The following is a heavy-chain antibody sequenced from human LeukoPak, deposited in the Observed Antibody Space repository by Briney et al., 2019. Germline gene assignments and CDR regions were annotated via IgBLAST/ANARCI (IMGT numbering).Heavy chain of an antibody. CDR1: GGTFSSYA. CDR3: ARGDGGNSHYYYMDV. V-gene: IGHV1-8*02. Sequence: VASVKVSCKASGGTFSSYAISWVRQATGQGLEWMGWMNPNSANTGYAQKFQGRVTMTRNTSISTAYMELSSLRSEDTAVYYCARGDGGNSHYYYMDVWGKGTTVTVSS. CDR2: MNPNSANT. D-gene: IGHD4-23*01. J-gene: IGHJ6*03.